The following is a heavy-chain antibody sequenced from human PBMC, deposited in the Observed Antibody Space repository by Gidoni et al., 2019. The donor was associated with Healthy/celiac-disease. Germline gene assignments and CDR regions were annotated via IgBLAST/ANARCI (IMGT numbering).Heavy chain of an antibody. Sequence: QVQLVQSGAEVKKPGASVKVSCKVSGYTLTELSMHWVRQAPGKGLEWMGGFDPEDGETIYAQKFQGRVTMTEDTSTDTAYMELSSLRSEDTAVYYCATTRRPPQWELRPHDAFDIWGQGTMVTVSS. V-gene: IGHV1-24*01. CDR2: FDPEDGET. D-gene: IGHD1-26*01. J-gene: IGHJ3*02. CDR1: GYTLTELS. CDR3: ATTRRPPQWELRPHDAFDI.